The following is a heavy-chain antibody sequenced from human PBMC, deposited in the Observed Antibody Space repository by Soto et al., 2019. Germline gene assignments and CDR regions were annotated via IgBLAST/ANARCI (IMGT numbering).Heavy chain of an antibody. CDR3: VRGYGSGGGDY. J-gene: IGHJ4*02. Sequence: EVQLVESGGGLVQPGGSLRLSCTASGFTFGSYWMHWVRQAPGKGLVWVSRINGEGSTTTYADSVKGRFTISRDNAKNTLYLQMNSLRGEDTAVFYCVRGYGSGGGDYWGQGTLVTVSS. V-gene: IGHV3-74*01. CDR2: INGEGSTT. D-gene: IGHD6-19*01. CDR1: GFTFGSYW.